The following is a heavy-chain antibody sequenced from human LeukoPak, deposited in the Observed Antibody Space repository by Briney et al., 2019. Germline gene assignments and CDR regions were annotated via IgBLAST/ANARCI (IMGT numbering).Heavy chain of an antibody. Sequence: TAGSLRLSCAASGFTFSSHGMHWVRQAPGKGLEWVALISYDGSKEYYADSVKGRFTLSRDNSKNTLHLQMNSLRAEDSALYYCARDVTGSYSFDYWGQGTLVTVSS. CDR1: GFTFSSHG. CDR3: ARDVTGSYSFDY. D-gene: IGHD1-26*01. V-gene: IGHV3-30*03. J-gene: IGHJ4*02. CDR2: ISYDGSKE.